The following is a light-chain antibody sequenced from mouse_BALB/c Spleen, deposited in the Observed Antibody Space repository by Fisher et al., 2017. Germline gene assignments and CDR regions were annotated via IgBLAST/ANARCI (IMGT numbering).Light chain of an antibody. Sequence: DIVITQTPAIMAASLGQKVTMTCSASSSVSSSYLHWYQQKSGASPKPLIHRTSNLASGVPARFSGSGSGTSYSLTISSMEAEDAATYYCQQWSSNPPTFGGGTKLEIK. CDR3: QQWSSNPPT. CDR1: SSVSSSY. CDR2: RTS. J-gene: IGKJ2*01. V-gene: IGKV4-58*01.